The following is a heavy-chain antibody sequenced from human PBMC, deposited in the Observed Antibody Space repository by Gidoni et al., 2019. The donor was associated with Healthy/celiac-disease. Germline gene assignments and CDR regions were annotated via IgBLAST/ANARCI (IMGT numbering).Heavy chain of an antibody. CDR3: ARRGGLVIGSAFDY. CDR1: GFTLSSYS. V-gene: IGHV3-21*01. CDR2: ISSSSSYI. D-gene: IGHD3-9*01. J-gene: IGHJ4*02. Sequence: EVQLVASGAGLAKPGGSLSLYCSDAGFTLSSYSRNWVLQAPGKGLEWVSSISSSSSYIYYADSVKGRFTISRDNAKNSLYLQMNSLRAEDTAVYYCARRGGLVIGSAFDYWGQGTLVTVSS.